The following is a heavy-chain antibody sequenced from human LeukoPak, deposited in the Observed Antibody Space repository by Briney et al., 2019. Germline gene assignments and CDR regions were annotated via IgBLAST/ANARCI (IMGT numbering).Heavy chain of an antibody. CDR3: ARVDDSGAGTGDY. D-gene: IGHD4-17*01. Sequence: GGSLRLSCAASGFTFSSYWMHWVRQAPGKGLVWVSRINSDGSSTSYADSVKGRFTISRDNAKNTLYLQMNSLRAEDTAVYSSARVDDSGAGTGDYWGQGTLVTVSS. J-gene: IGHJ4*02. V-gene: IGHV3-74*01. CDR1: GFTFSSYW. CDR2: INSDGSST.